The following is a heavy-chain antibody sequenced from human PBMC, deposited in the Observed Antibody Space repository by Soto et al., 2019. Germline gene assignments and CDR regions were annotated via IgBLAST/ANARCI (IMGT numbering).Heavy chain of an antibody. D-gene: IGHD5-12*01. Sequence: PGGSLRLSCAASGFTFSSYAMTWFRQAPGKGLEWVSTISGSGGSTYYADSVKGRFTISRDNYKKTLYLQMNSLRAEDTAVYYCAKEVATDFDCWGQGTLVTVSS. CDR1: GFTFSSYA. CDR3: AKEVATDFDC. V-gene: IGHV3-23*01. J-gene: IGHJ4*02. CDR2: ISGSGGST.